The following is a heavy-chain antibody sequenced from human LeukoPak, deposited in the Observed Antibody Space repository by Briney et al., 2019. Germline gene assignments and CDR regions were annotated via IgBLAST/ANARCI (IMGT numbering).Heavy chain of an antibody. CDR2: ISSSGSYI. D-gene: IGHD2-15*01. CDR3: ARDLCSGGSCYSVYDY. V-gene: IGHV3-21*01. CDR1: GFTFSSYS. J-gene: IGHJ4*02. Sequence: GGSLRLSCAASGFTFSSYSMNWVRQAPGKGLEWVSSISSSGSYIYYADSVKGRFTISRDNAKNSLYLQMNSLRAEDTAVYYCARDLCSGGSCYSVYDYWGQGTLVTVSS.